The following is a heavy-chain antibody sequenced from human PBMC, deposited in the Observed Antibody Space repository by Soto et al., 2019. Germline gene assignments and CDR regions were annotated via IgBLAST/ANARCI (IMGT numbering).Heavy chain of an antibody. Sequence: SETLSLTCTVSGGSISSGGYYWSWIRQHPGKGLEWIGYIYYSGSTYYNPSLKSRVTISVDTSKNQFSLKLSSVTAEDTAVYYCAKNNRYCSSTNCFVFDYWGQGTLVTVSS. CDR2: IYYSGST. V-gene: IGHV4-31*03. CDR1: GGSISSGGYY. D-gene: IGHD2-2*01. J-gene: IGHJ4*02. CDR3: AKNNRYCSSTNCFVFDY.